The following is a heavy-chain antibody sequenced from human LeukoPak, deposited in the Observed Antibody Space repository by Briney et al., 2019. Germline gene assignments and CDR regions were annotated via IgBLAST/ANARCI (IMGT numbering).Heavy chain of an antibody. D-gene: IGHD6-13*01. V-gene: IGHV3-7*01. CDR1: GFTFSDYW. J-gene: IGHJ4*01. CDR3: ARDGAAAGLYFDL. CDR2: IRQDGSEK. Sequence: GGSLRLSCAVSGFTFSDYWMSWVRQAPGKGPEWVASIRQDGSEKTYVDSVKGRFTISRDNTKTSLSLQLNGLRAEDTAVYYCARDGAAAGLYFDLWGQGTLVTVSS.